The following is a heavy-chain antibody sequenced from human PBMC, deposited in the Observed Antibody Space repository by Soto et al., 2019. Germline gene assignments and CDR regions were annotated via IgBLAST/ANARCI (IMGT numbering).Heavy chain of an antibody. V-gene: IGHV1-69*13. CDR1: GVTFSSYS. CDR2: IIPIFGTA. D-gene: IGHD2-21*01. Sequence: SVKVSCKASGVTFSSYSISWVRQAPGQGLEWMGGIIPIFGTANYAQKFQGRVTITADESTSTAYMELSSLRSEDTAVYYCARGSGIPDAFDIWGQGTMVTVSS. CDR3: ARGSGIPDAFDI. J-gene: IGHJ3*02.